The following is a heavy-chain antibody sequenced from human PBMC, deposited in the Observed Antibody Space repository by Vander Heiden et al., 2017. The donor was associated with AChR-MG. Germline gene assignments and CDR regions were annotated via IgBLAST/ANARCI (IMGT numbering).Heavy chain of an antibody. CDR1: RFPFTSYA. Sequence: EVQLLESGRGLVQPGRSVTLSCPAPRFPFTSYALSWVPPAPGKGLEWGSVISASCHNTYYADSVKGRFTISRDNSKNTVYLQMNSLRAEDTALYYCAKETCGGDCYPEVWGQGKMVTVSS. D-gene: IGHD2-21*02. CDR3: AKETCGGDCYPEV. J-gene: IGHJ3*01. V-gene: IGHV3-23*01. CDR2: ISASCHNT.